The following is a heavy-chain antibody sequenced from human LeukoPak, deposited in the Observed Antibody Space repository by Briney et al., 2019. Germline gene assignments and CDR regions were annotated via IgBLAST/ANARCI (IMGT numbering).Heavy chain of an antibody. Sequence: SETLSLTCTVSGGSISSSSYYWGWIRQPPGKGLEWIVSIYYSGSTYYNPSLKSRVTISVDTSKNQFSLKLSSVTAADTAVYYCARHATDCSSTSCPDYWGQGTLVTVSS. CDR3: ARHATDCSSTSCPDY. CDR2: IYYSGST. J-gene: IGHJ4*02. CDR1: GGSISSSSYY. V-gene: IGHV4-39*01. D-gene: IGHD2-2*01.